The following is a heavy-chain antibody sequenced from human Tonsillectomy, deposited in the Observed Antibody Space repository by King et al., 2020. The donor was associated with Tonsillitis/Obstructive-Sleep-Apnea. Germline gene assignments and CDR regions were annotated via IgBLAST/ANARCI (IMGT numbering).Heavy chain of an antibody. CDR3: ARVYYDTSGYHYRFFDY. Sequence: QVQLVESGSELKKPGASVKVSCKASGYTFTSYSMHWVRQAPGQGLEWMGWINTNTGNPTYAQGFTGRIVFSLDTSVSTAYLQISSRKAADTAVYYCARVYYDTSGYHYRFFDYWGQGTLVTVSS. D-gene: IGHD3-22*01. J-gene: IGHJ4*01. CDR1: GYTFTSYS. CDR2: INTNTGNP. V-gene: IGHV7-4-1*02.